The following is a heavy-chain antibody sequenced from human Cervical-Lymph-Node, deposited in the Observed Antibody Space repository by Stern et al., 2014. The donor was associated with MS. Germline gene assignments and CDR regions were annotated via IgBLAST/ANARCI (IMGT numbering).Heavy chain of an antibody. D-gene: IGHD4-17*01. CDR1: GYSFSANW. CDR2: IYPGDSDT. J-gene: IGHJ4*02. V-gene: IGHV5-51*01. CDR3: ARDYGDYAFDF. Sequence: EVQLVESGAEVKKPGGSLKISCTGSGYSFSANWIAWVRQMPGKGLEWMGIIYPGDSDTRYSLSFQVAVAISSDKSISTAYLQWSSLKASDTAMYYCARDYGDYAFDFWGQGTLVTVSS.